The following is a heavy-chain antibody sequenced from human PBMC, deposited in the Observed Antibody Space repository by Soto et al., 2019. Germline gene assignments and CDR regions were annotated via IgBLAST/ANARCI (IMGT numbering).Heavy chain of an antibody. D-gene: IGHD6-6*01. CDR3: AKRSSSSTFDY. CDR1: EFTVSSNY. J-gene: IGHJ4*02. V-gene: IGHV3-53*01. Sequence: GGSLRLSCAASEFTVSSNYMGWVRQAPGKGLEWVSVLYISGSTFYADSVKGRFTISRDSSKNTLYLQMNSLRAEDTAVYYCAKRSSSSTFDYWGQGTLVTVSS. CDR2: LYISGST.